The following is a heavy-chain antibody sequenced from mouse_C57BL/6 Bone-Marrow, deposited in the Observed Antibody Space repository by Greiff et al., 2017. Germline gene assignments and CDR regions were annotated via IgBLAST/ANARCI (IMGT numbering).Heavy chain of an antibody. D-gene: IGHD3-3*01. V-gene: IGHV5-4*01. Sequence: EVKLQESGGGLVKPGGSLKLSCAASGFTFSSYALSWVRQTPEKRLEWVATISDGGSYTYYPDNGKGRFTISRDNAKNNLYLQMSHLKSEDTAMYYCARDPGLDYWGQGTTLTVSS. CDR2: ISDGGSYT. J-gene: IGHJ2*01. CDR3: ARDPGLDY. CDR1: GFTFSSYA.